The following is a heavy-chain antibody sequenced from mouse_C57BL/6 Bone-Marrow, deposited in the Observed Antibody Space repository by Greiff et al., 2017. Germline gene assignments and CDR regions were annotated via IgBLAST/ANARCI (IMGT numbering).Heavy chain of an antibody. J-gene: IGHJ2*01. Sequence: EVKLVESGGGLVKPGGSLKLSCAASGFTFSSYAMSWVRQTPEKRLAWVATISDGGSYTYYPDNVKGRFTISRDNAKNNLYLQMSHLKSEDTAMXYCASDGSSSDYWGQGTTLTVSS. D-gene: IGHD1-1*01. CDR1: GFTFSSYA. CDR3: ASDGSSSDY. CDR2: ISDGGSYT. V-gene: IGHV5-4*03.